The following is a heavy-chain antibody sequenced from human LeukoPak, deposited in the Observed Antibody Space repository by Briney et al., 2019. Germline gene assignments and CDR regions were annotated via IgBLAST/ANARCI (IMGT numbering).Heavy chain of an antibody. V-gene: IGHV3-48*03. J-gene: IGHJ4*02. Sequence: GGSLRLSCAASGFIFSSHEMNWVRQAPGKGLEWVSYISESGSTKYYADFVKGRFTISRDNAKNSLYLQMNSLRAEDTAVYYCGRYGASSNPSSGWYGIDYWGQGTLVTVSS. CDR2: ISESGSTK. CDR3: GRYGASSNPSSGWYGIDY. D-gene: IGHD6-19*01. CDR1: GFIFSSHE.